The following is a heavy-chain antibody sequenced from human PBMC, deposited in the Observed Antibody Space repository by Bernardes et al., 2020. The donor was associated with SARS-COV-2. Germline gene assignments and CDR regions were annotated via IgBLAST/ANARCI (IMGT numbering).Heavy chain of an antibody. V-gene: IGHV3-74*01. J-gene: IGHJ3*02. CDR3: ARGAYSLNKSGPRSVFDI. CDR2: INVVGTGT. Sequence: GGSLTLTCAVSGFTFSSYGFHWIRQPQGKGLGWVWLINVVGTGTTYANPVMDRLPIFRDNAKNTLNLQMNSLSAEDTAVYYCARGAYSLNKSGPRSVFDIWGQATMVTVSS. D-gene: IGHD1-26*01. CDR1: GFTFSSYG.